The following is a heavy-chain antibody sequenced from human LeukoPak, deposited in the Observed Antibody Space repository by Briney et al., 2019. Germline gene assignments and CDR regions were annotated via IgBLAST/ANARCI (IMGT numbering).Heavy chain of an antibody. J-gene: IGHJ4*02. CDR2: INHSGST. Sequence: PSETLSLTCAVYGGSFSGYYWSWIRQPPGKGLEWIGEINHSGSTNYNPSLKSRVTISVDTSKNQFSLKLSSVTAADTAVYYCARHQAVAGTNAIDYWGQGTRVTVSS. CDR3: ARHQAVAGTNAIDY. CDR1: GGSFSGYY. V-gene: IGHV4-34*01. D-gene: IGHD6-13*01.